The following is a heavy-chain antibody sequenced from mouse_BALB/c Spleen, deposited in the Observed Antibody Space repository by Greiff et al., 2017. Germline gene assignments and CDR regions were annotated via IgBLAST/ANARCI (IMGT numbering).Heavy chain of an antibody. J-gene: IGHJ3*01. V-gene: IGHV1-31*01. D-gene: IGHD2-1*01. Sequence: EVQLQQSGPELVKPGASVKISCKASGYSFTGYYMHWVKQSHVKSLEWIGRINPYNGATSYNQNFKDKASLTVDKSSSTAYMELHSLTSEDSAVYYCAREDGNYFAYWGQGTLVTVSA. CDR2: INPYNGAT. CDR3: AREDGNYFAY. CDR1: GYSFTGYY.